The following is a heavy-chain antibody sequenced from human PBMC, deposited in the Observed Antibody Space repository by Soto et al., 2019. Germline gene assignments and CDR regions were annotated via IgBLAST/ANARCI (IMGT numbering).Heavy chain of an antibody. CDR3: ARDGGYCSSTSCPGDY. CDR1: GGTFSSYA. CDR2: TIPIFGTA. Sequence: SVKVSCKASGGTFSSYAISWVRQAPGQGLEWMGGTIPIFGTANYAQKFQGRVTITADKSTSTAYMELSSLRSEDTAVYYCARDGGYCSSTSCPGDYWGQGTLVTVSS. J-gene: IGHJ4*02. V-gene: IGHV1-69*06. D-gene: IGHD2-2*01.